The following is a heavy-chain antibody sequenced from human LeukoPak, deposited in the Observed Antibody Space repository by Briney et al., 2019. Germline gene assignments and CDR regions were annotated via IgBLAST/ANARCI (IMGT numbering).Heavy chain of an antibody. V-gene: IGHV1-3*01. CDR3: ASGPGYYYGMDV. J-gene: IGHJ6*02. Sequence: KFQGRVTITRDTSASTAYMKLSSLRSEDTAVYYCASGPGYYYGMDVWGQGTTVTVSS.